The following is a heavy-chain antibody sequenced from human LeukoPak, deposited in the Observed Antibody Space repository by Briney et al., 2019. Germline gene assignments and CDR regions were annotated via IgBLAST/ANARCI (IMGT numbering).Heavy chain of an antibody. D-gene: IGHD2-21*01. CDR3: SRARQDTILHSGAFDI. CDR1: GFTLSTDF. Sequence: GGSLRLSCAVSGFTLSTDFINCGREAPGKRLKSLTDMATDGSHTFYAKSGKGRFTIPRDNSKNTLYLQLNSRRAEDTAVYFYSRARQDTILHSGAFDIWGQGTMVTVSS. V-gene: IGHV3-30*16. CDR2: MATDGSHT. J-gene: IGHJ3*02.